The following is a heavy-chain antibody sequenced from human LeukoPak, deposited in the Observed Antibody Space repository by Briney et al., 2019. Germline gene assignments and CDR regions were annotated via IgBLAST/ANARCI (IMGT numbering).Heavy chain of an antibody. CDR1: GFTFSTYT. V-gene: IGHV3-21*01. Sequence: GGSLRLSCAASGFTFSTYTMNWVRQAPGKRLEWVSSISSGSSNKYYADSVKGRFTISRDNAKNSLHLQMNSLRVEDTAVYYCAKNGGPHGMDVWGQGTTVTVSS. J-gene: IGHJ6*02. D-gene: IGHD3-16*01. CDR2: ISSGSSNK. CDR3: AKNGGPHGMDV.